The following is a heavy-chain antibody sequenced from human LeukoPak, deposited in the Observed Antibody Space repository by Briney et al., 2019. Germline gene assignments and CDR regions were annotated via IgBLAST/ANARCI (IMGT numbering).Heavy chain of an antibody. J-gene: IGHJ4*02. D-gene: IGHD3-10*01. V-gene: IGHV3-33*01. CDR1: GFTFSSYG. Sequence: PGGSLRLSCAASGFTFSSYGMHWVRQAPGKGLEWVAVLWYDGSNKHYADSVKGRFTISRDNSKNALYLQMNSLRAEDTAVYYCARDLTMVRGVPEYWGQGTLVSVSS. CDR2: LWYDGSNK. CDR3: ARDLTMVRGVPEY.